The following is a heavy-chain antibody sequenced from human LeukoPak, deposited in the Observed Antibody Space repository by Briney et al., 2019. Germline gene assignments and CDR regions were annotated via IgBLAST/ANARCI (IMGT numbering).Heavy chain of an antibody. V-gene: IGHV3-48*03. CDR3: ARDTGTYEGRSFDY. CDR1: GFTFSSYE. D-gene: IGHD1-26*01. J-gene: IGHJ4*02. CDR2: ISSNGVTI. Sequence: PGGSLRLSCAASGFTFSSYEMNWVRQAPGKGPEWVSYISSNGVTIYYADSVEGRFTISRDNARNSLYLQMNSLRAEDTAVYYCARDTGTYEGRSFDYWGQGTLVTVSS.